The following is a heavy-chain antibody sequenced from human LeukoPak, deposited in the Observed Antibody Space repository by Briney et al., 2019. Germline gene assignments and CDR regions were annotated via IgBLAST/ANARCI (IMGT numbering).Heavy chain of an antibody. CDR1: GGSISSGGYY. V-gene: IGHV4-61*08. D-gene: IGHD4-23*01. CDR3: ARVTSRWHTRAPDYMDV. CDR2: IYYSGST. J-gene: IGHJ6*03. Sequence: SETLSLTCTVSGGSISSGGYYWSWIRQPPGRGLEWIGYIYYSGSTNYNPSLKSRVTISVDTSKNQFSLKLSSVTAADTAVYYCARVTSRWHTRAPDYMDVWGKGTTVTVSS.